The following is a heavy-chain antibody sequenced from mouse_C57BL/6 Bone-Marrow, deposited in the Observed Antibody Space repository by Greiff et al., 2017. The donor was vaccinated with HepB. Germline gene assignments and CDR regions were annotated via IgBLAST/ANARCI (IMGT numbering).Heavy chain of an antibody. V-gene: IGHV10-1*01. CDR2: IRSKSNNYAT. CDR1: GFSFNTYA. D-gene: IGHD1-1*01. Sequence: EVKLVESGGGLVQPKGSLKLSCAASGFSFNTYAMNWVRQAPGKGLEWVARIRSKSNNYATYYADSVKDRFTISRDDSESMLYLQMNNLKTEDTAMYYCVRRRSYYYGSSSAWFAYWGQRTLVTVSA. J-gene: IGHJ3*01. CDR3: VRRRSYYYGSSSAWFAY.